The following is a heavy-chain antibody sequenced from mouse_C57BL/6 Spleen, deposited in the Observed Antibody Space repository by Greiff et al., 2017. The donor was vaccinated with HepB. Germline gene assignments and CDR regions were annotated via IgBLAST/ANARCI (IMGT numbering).Heavy chain of an antibody. Sequence: VQLKESGGGLVKPGGSLKLSCAASGFTFSDYGMHWVRQAPEKGLEWVAYISSGSSTIYYADTVKGRFTISRDNAKNTLFLQMTSLRSEDTAMYYCARAFYGNYSAWFAYWGQGTLVTVSA. CDR3: ARAFYGNYSAWFAY. D-gene: IGHD2-1*01. J-gene: IGHJ3*01. V-gene: IGHV5-17*01. CDR1: GFTFSDYG. CDR2: ISSGSSTI.